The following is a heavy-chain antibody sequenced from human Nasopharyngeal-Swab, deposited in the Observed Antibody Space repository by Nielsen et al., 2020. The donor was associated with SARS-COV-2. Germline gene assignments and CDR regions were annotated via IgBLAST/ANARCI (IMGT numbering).Heavy chain of an antibody. V-gene: IGHV3-11*06. CDR2: ISSSSSYT. Sequence: RRAPGKGLEWVSYISSSSSYTNYADSVKGRFTISRDNAKNSLYLQMNSLRAEDTAVYYCASEGTYCSGGSCYVYWGQGTLVTVSS. J-gene: IGHJ4*02. D-gene: IGHD2-15*01. CDR3: ASEGTYCSGGSCYVY.